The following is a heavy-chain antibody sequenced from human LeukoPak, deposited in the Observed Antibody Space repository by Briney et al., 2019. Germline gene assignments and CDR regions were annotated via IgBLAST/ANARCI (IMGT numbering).Heavy chain of an antibody. J-gene: IGHJ4*02. CDR2: ISYDGSNK. CDR3: ARDQGIWEMATIVN. V-gene: IGHV3-30-3*01. D-gene: IGHD5-24*01. Sequence: GGSLRLSCAASGLSFSSYAMHWVRQAPGKGLEWVAVISYDGSNKYYADSVKGRFTISRDNSKNTLYLQMNSLRAEDTAVYYCARDQGIWEMATIVNWGQGTLVTVSS. CDR1: GLSFSSYA.